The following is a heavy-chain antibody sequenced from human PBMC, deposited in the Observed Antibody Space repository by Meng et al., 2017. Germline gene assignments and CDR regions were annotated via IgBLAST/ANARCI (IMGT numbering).Heavy chain of an antibody. V-gene: IGHV4-39*07. CDR1: GGSISSSSYY. Sequence: ESLKISCTVSGGSISSSSYYWGWIRQPPGKGLEWIGSIYYSGSTYYNPSLKSRVTISVDTSKNQFSLKLSSVTDADTAVYYCARNPLRYCSTTSGPPVHWGQGTLVTVSS. CDR2: IYYSGST. J-gene: IGHJ4*02. D-gene: IGHD2-2*01. CDR3: ARNPLRYCSTTSGPPVH.